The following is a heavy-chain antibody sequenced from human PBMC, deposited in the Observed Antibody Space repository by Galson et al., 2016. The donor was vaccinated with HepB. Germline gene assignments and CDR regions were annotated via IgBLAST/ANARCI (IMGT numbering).Heavy chain of an antibody. CDR3: AILRPLCGDDCYLPNHFDF. J-gene: IGHJ4*02. CDR1: GGPFTDYY. V-gene: IGHV4-34*01. Sequence: SETLSLTCTVYGGPFTDYYWTWIRQPPGKGLEWIGEINHSGSAKYSPSLNSRVTMSVDTSKSLFALKLNSVTAADTAVYDCAILRPLCGDDCYLPNHFDFWGQGTLVAASA. D-gene: IGHD2-21*02. CDR2: INHSGSA.